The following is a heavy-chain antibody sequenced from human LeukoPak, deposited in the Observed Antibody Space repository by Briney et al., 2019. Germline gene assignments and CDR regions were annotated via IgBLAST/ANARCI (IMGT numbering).Heavy chain of an antibody. D-gene: IGHD6-19*01. V-gene: IGHV3-30*03. CDR2: ISYDGSNK. CDR3: ARDGADSGWTPVPLGY. CDR1: GFTFSSYG. Sequence: GRSLRLSCAASGFTFSSYGMHWVRQAPGKGLEWVAVISYDGSNKYYADSVRGRFTISRDNSKNTLYLQMNSLRDEDTAVYYCARDGADSGWTPVPLGYWGQGTLVTVSS. J-gene: IGHJ4*02.